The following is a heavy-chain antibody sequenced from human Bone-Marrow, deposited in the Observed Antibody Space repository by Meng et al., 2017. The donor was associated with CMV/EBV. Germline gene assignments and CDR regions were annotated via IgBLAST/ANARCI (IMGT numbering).Heavy chain of an antibody. D-gene: IGHD5-18*01. V-gene: IGHV4-61*01. Sequence: SETLSLTCTVSAVSVISGRYYWSWIRQPPGKGLEWIGYIFYTGKTNYNPSLKSRATISVDTSKNQFSLKLSSVTAADTAVYYCARDLEVGDTAMVFDYWGQGKLVIVSS. CDR2: IFYTGKT. CDR1: AVSVISGRYY. J-gene: IGHJ4*02. CDR3: ARDLEVGDTAMVFDY.